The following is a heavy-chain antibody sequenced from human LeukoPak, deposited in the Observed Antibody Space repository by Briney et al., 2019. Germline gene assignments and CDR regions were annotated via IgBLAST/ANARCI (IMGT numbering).Heavy chain of an antibody. CDR2: ISVSGDKT. CDR3: AKNYANADMVFFD. V-gene: IGHV3-23*01. CDR1: GFIFSSYA. Sequence: GGSRRLSCAASGFIFSSYALSWVRQAPGKGLEWVSSISVSGDKTYYADSVKGRFTISRDNSKNTLFLQMNSLKAEDAAVYYCAKNYANADMVFFDWGQGTLVTVSS. D-gene: IGHD5-18*01. J-gene: IGHJ4*02.